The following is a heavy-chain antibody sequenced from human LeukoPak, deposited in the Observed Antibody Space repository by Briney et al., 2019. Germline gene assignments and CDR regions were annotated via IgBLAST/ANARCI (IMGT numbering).Heavy chain of an antibody. V-gene: IGHV3-23*01. J-gene: IGHJ6*03. CDR1: GFTFSSYS. Sequence: GGSLRLSCAASGFTFSSYSMNWVRQAPGKGLEWVSAISGSGGSTYYADSVKGRFTISRDNSKNTLYLQMNSLRAEDTAVYYCAKWRYYYYYYMDVWGKGTTVTISS. CDR3: AKWRYYYYYYMDV. CDR2: ISGSGGST.